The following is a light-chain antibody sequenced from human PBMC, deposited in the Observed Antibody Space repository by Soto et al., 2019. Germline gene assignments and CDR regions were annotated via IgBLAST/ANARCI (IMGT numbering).Light chain of an antibody. CDR2: DAS. V-gene: IGKV1-39*01. CDR1: QSVSSW. J-gene: IGKJ1*01. Sequence: DIQMTQTPATLSAFAGDRVTVTCRASQSVSSWVAWYQEKPGRGPKLLIYDASTWQSGVPSRFSGSGSGTDFTLTISSLQPEDFATYYCQQSYSTAWTFGQGTKV. CDR3: QQSYSTAWT.